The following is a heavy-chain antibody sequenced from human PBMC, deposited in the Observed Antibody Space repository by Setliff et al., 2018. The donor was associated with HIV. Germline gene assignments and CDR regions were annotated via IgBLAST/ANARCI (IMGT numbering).Heavy chain of an antibody. CDR2: IKSKTNGGDGTA. Sequence: PGGSLSLSCAGSGFTFTDAWLSWVRQAPGKGLEWVARIKSKTNGGDGTADYATPVRGRFTISRDESRDTVYLQMNSLKTEDTAMYYCTTAPFTMIIVDINKGAFDIWGQGTMVTVSS. J-gene: IGHJ3*02. D-gene: IGHD3-22*01. V-gene: IGHV3-15*01. CDR1: GFTFTDAW. CDR3: TTAPFTMIIVDINKGAFDI.